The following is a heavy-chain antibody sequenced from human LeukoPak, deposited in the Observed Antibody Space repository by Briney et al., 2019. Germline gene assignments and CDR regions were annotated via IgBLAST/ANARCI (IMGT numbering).Heavy chain of an antibody. CDR2: IRYDESKK. Sequence: GGSLRLSCAASGFTFSYYGMHWVRQAPGKGLEWVAYIRYDESKKFYGDSVKGRFTISRDNSKNTLYLQMNSLRTEDTAVYYCAKSHLPNAYSGTYYCDYWGQGTLVTVSS. D-gene: IGHD1-26*01. CDR3: AKSHLPNAYSGTYYCDY. J-gene: IGHJ4*02. CDR1: GFTFSYYG. V-gene: IGHV3-30*02.